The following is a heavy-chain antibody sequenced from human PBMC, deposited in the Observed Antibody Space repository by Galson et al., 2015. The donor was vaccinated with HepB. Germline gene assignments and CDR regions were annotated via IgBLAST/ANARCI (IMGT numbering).Heavy chain of an antibody. D-gene: IGHD4-17*01. CDR3: AKSPTTTVSCDY. CDR2: ISGSGGST. Sequence: SLRLSCAAPGFTFSSYAMSWVRQAPGKGLEWVSAISGSGGSTYYADSVKGRFTISRDNSKNTLYLQMNSLRAEDTAVYYCAKSPTTTVSCDYWGQGTLVTVSS. CDR1: GFTFSSYA. J-gene: IGHJ4*02. V-gene: IGHV3-23*01.